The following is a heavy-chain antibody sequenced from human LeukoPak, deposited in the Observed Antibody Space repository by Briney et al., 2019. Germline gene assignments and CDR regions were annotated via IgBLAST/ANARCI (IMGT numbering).Heavy chain of an antibody. D-gene: IGHD3-10*01. J-gene: IGHJ4*02. CDR1: GFTVSSNY. V-gene: IGHV3-66*01. CDR3: ARDRTMVRGVPAFDY. Sequence: GGSLRLSWAASGFTVSSNYMNWFRQAQGKGLNWVSFIYSGGSTYYADSVKGRFTISRDNSKNTLYLQMNSLRAEDTAVYYCARDRTMVRGVPAFDYWGQGTLVTVSS. CDR2: IYSGGST.